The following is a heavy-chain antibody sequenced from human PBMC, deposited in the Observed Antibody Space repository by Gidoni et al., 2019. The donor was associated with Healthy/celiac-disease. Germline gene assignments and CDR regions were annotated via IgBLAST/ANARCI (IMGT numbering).Heavy chain of an antibody. CDR3: ARDFYPQGLNVYYYGMDV. D-gene: IGHD3-16*01. CDR2: IYHSGST. CDR1: GGYISSSNW. Sequence: QVQLQESGPGLVKPSGHLSLTCAVSGGYISSSNWWSWVRQPPGKGLEWIGEIYHSGSTNYNPSLKSRVTISVDKSKNQFSLKLSSVTAADTAVYYCARDFYPQGLNVYYYGMDVWGQGTTVTVSS. V-gene: IGHV4-4*02. J-gene: IGHJ6*02.